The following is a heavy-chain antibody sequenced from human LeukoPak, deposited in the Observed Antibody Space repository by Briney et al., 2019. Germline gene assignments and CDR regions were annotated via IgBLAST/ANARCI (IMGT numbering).Heavy chain of an antibody. CDR1: GYTFTSYY. CDR3: AREGIGYYDSSGPSPFGY. Sequence: ASVKVSCKASGYTFTSYYMHWVRQAPGQGLEWMGIINPSGGSTSYAQKFQGRVTMTRDTSTSTVYMELSSLRSEDTAVYYCAREGIGYYDSSGPSPFGYWGQGTLVTVSS. V-gene: IGHV1-46*01. J-gene: IGHJ4*02. D-gene: IGHD3-22*01. CDR2: INPSGGST.